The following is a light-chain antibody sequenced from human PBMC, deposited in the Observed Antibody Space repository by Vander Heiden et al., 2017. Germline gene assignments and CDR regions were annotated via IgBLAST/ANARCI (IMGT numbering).Light chain of an antibody. CDR3: AGWDGRLSGWV. CDR1: RPNIGINY. Sequence: QSVLTLPPLPSGSPGQRVTFSCSGTRPNIGINYVYWYQQLPGAATKLLYYINKQRPSGVADRFSGSKSGTTASLAISGLRYEDEADYYCAGWDGRLSGWVFGGGTKLTVL. CDR2: INK. J-gene: IGLJ3*02. V-gene: IGLV1-47*02.